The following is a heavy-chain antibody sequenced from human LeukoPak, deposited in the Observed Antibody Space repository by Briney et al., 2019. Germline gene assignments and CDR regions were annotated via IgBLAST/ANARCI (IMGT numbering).Heavy chain of an antibody. CDR2: IKSKNDGAAT. CDR3: VTRVAYKPRYFMDV. V-gene: IGHV3-15*01. CDR1: GFTFDIAW. Sequence: GGSLRLSCAVSGFTFDIAWMNWVRQAPGEGLEWVGRIKSKNDGAATDYAAPVRGRFTISTDDSKNTLYLQMNSLKTEDTAVYYCVTRVAYKPRYFMDVWGKGTTVTVSS. J-gene: IGHJ6*03. D-gene: IGHD5-24*01.